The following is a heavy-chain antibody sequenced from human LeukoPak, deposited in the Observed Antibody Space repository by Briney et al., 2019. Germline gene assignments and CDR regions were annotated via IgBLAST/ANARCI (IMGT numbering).Heavy chain of an antibody. CDR1: GGSIISSDYH. CDR2: ISYSGNT. D-gene: IGHD6-13*01. Sequence: SETLSLTCTVSGGSIISSDYHWGWVRQPPGKGLEWIGTISYSGNTDYNPSLKSRVTISVDTSKNQFSLNLNSVTAADTAVYYCARLSSSWILDYWGQGTLVTVSS. CDR3: ARLSSSWILDY. J-gene: IGHJ4*02. V-gene: IGHV4-39*01.